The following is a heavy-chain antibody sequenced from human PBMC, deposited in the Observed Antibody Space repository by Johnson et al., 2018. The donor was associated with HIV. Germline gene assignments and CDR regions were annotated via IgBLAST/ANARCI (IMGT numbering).Heavy chain of an antibody. CDR1: EFSFSTYA. Sequence: VQVLESGGGVVQPGRSLRLSCAASEFSFSTYAMHWVRQAPGKGLEYVSAISNNGGNTYYANSVEGRFTISRDNSKNTLYLQMGSLRAEDMAVYYCARSGGAVAGVDAFDIWGQGTMVTVSS. CDR3: ARSGGAVAGVDAFDI. J-gene: IGHJ3*02. CDR2: ISNNGGNT. V-gene: IGHV3-64*01. D-gene: IGHD6-19*01.